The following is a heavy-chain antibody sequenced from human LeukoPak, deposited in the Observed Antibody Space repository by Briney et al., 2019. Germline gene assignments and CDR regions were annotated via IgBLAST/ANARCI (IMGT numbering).Heavy chain of an antibody. J-gene: IGHJ5*02. CDR2: INPSGGST. CDR1: GYTFTSYY. CDR3: ARDITDPPFDP. V-gene: IGHV1-46*01. Sequence: GASVKVSCKASGYTFTSYYMHWVRQGPGQGLEWMGIINPSGGSTSYAQKFQGRVTMTRDTSTSTVYMELSSLRSEDTAVYYCARDITDPPFDPWGQGTLVTVSS.